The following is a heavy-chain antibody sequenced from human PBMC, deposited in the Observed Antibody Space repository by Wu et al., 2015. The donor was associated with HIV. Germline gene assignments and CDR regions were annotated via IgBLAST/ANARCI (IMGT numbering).Heavy chain of an antibody. CDR2: MNPNTGNT. V-gene: IGHV1-8*01. Sequence: QVQLVQSGAEVKKPGASAKVSCKASGYTFTSYDINWVRQATGQGLEWMGWMNPNTGNTGYAQKFQGRVALTRDTSISTAYMELSSLTSEDTAVYFCVRRPLGNSSGYYRPLDYWGQGTLVTVSS. D-gene: IGHD3-22*01. CDR3: VRRPLGNSSGYYRPLDY. J-gene: IGHJ4*02. CDR1: GYTFTSYD.